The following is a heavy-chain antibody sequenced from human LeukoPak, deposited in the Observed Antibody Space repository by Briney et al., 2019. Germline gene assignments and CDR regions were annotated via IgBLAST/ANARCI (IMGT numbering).Heavy chain of an antibody. V-gene: IGHV3-48*01. CDR3: ARDHRYAFDN. D-gene: IGHD5-12*01. CDR2: IGISSGNT. CDR1: GFNFIDYS. J-gene: IGHJ4*01. Sequence: GGSLRLSCAASGFNFIDYSMNWVRQAPGKGLEWISYIGISSGNTKYADSVKGRFTITRDKARNSLYLQMNSLRVEDTAMYYCARDHRYAFDNWGHGTLVTVSS.